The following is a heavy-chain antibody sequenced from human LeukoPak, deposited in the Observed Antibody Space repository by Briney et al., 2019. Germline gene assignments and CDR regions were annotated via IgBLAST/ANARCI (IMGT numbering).Heavy chain of an antibody. Sequence: SETLSLTCTVSGGSIRSYEYYWGWIRQPPGKGLEWRGSMSYSGTSDYNPSLKSRVTIDVDTSTSQVSLMLSPVTAADTAVYYCARHYEAVAGDIFFDYWGQGTLVTVSS. CDR1: GGSIRSYEYY. J-gene: IGHJ4*02. V-gene: IGHV4-39*01. CDR2: MSYSGTS. D-gene: IGHD6-19*01. CDR3: ARHYEAVAGDIFFDY.